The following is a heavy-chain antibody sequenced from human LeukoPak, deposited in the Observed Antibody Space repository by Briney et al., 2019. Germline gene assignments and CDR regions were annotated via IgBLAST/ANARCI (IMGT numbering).Heavy chain of an antibody. CDR3: AKEGYNWTPAGYFDY. J-gene: IGHJ4*02. CDR1: GFTFSSYA. CDR2: ISGSGGNT. V-gene: IGHV3-23*01. Sequence: GGSLRLSCAASGFTFSSYAMSWVRQAPGKRLEWVSAISGSGGNTYYTDSVKGRFTISRDNSKNTLYLQMNSMRAEDTAVYYCAKEGYNWTPAGYFDYWGQGTLVTVSS. D-gene: IGHD1-20*01.